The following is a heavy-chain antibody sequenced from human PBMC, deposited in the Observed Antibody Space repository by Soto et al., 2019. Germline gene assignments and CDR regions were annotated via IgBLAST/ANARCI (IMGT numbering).Heavy chain of an antibody. CDR3: AIVMSRAAAGRAPDY. J-gene: IGHJ4*02. D-gene: IGHD6-13*01. CDR1: GYTFTSYG. CDR2: ISAYNGNT. V-gene: IGHV1-18*01. Sequence: GASVKVSCKASGYTFTSYGISWVRQAPGQGLEWMGWISAYNGNTNYAQKLQGRVTMTTDTSTSTAYMELRSLRSDDTAVYYCAIVMSRAAAGRAPDYWGQGTLVTVSS.